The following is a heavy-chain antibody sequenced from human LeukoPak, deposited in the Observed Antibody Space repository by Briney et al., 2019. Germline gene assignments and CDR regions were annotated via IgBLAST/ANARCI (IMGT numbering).Heavy chain of an antibody. D-gene: IGHD3-3*01. CDR3: ASANDYDFWSGYYHPNWFDP. CDR2: ISGSGGST. V-gene: IGHV3-23*01. Sequence: GGSLRLSCAASGFTFSSHAMSWVRQAPGKGLEWVSAISGSGGSTYYADSVKGRFTISRDNSKNTLYLQMNSLRAEDTAVYYCASANDYDFWSGYYHPNWFDPWGQGTLVTVSS. J-gene: IGHJ5*02. CDR1: GFTFSSHA.